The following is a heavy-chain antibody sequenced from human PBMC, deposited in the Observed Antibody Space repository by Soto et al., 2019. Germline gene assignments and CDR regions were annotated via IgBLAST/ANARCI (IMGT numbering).Heavy chain of an antibody. V-gene: IGHV3-64*01. CDR2: ISSNGGGT. CDR1: GFTFSDYA. Sequence: EVQLVESGGGLVQPGGSLRLSCVTSGFTFSDYAMHWVRQAPGKGLEYVSGISSNGGGTYYANSVKGRFTISRDNSNNPLYLQLSSLRGEDMAVYYCASITNYYDTSAYYSDYWGQGTLVTVSS. J-gene: IGHJ4*02. CDR3: ASITNYYDTSAYYSDY. D-gene: IGHD3-22*01.